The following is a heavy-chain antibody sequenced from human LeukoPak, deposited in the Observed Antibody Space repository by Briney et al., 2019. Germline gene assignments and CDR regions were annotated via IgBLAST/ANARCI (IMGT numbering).Heavy chain of an antibody. CDR3: ARGQYPGYFDL. CDR1: GGSFSGYY. J-gene: IGHJ2*01. D-gene: IGHD2-2*02. Sequence: SETLSLTCAVYGGSFSGYYWSWIRQPPGKGLEWIGEINHSGSTNYNPSLKSRVTISVDTSKNQFSLKLSPVTAADTAVYYCARGQYPGYFDLWGRGTLVTVSS. V-gene: IGHV4-34*01. CDR2: INHSGST.